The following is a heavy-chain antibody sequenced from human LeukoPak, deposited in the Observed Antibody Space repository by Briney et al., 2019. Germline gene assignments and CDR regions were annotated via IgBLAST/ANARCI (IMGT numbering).Heavy chain of an antibody. D-gene: IGHD6-19*01. Sequence: SETLSLTCAVYGGSFSGYYWSWIRQPPGKGLEWIGEINHSGSTNYNPSLKSRVTISVDTSKNQFSLKLSSVTAADTAVYYCARMEAVADYFDYWGQGTLVTVSS. V-gene: IGHV4-34*01. CDR2: INHSGST. J-gene: IGHJ4*02. CDR3: ARMEAVADYFDY. CDR1: GGSFSGYY.